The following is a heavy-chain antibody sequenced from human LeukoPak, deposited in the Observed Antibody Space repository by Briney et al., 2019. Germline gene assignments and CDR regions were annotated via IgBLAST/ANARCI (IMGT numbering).Heavy chain of an antibody. D-gene: IGHD3-22*01. Sequence: SETLSLTCTVSGDSISVYYWSWIRQPPGKGLEWIGNIYYSGSTNYNPSLKSRVTISVDTSKNQFSLKLSSVTAADTAVYYCARDHYYDSSGYYRPFDIWGQGTMVTVSS. CDR1: GDSISVYY. J-gene: IGHJ3*02. CDR2: IYYSGST. V-gene: IGHV4-59*01. CDR3: ARDHYYDSSGYYRPFDI.